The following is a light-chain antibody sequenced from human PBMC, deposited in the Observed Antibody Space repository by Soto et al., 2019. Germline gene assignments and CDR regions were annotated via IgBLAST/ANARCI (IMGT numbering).Light chain of an antibody. Sequence: EIVLTQSPATLSLSPGERATLSCRASQSVSSYLAWYQQKPGQAPRLLIYEASNRATGIPARFSGSGSGTDFTLTISSLEPEDFAVYYCQQRSHWLYTFGQGTKLE. CDR3: QQRSHWLYT. CDR2: EAS. V-gene: IGKV3-11*01. J-gene: IGKJ2*01. CDR1: QSVSSY.